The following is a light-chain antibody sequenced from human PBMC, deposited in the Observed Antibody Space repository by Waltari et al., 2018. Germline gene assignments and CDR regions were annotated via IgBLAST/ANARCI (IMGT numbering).Light chain of an antibody. CDR1: NIGSQS. Sequence: SYVLTQPPSVSVAPGKTARLTCGGKNIGSQSVHWYQQKPGQAPVLVIFDDTERPSGIPERISGSDSGKTATLTISSVEAGDEADYYCQVWDSRSDQYVFGPGTKVTVL. CDR3: QVWDSRSDQYV. J-gene: IGLJ1*01. V-gene: IGLV3-21*04. CDR2: DDT.